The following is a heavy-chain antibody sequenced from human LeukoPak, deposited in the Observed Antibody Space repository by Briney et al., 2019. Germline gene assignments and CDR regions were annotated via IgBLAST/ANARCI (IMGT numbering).Heavy chain of an antibody. Sequence: ASVKVSCKTSGYTFTIYDMNWVRQAAGQGLEWMGWTSPNTGYIYYARKFQGRMTMATNTATRTVYMELSSLRSEDTAVYYCATSRYCSNGACPFDYWGQGTLVTVSS. J-gene: IGHJ4*02. D-gene: IGHD2-8*01. V-gene: IGHV1-8*01. CDR1: GYTFTIYD. CDR2: TSPNTGYI. CDR3: ATSRYCSNGACPFDY.